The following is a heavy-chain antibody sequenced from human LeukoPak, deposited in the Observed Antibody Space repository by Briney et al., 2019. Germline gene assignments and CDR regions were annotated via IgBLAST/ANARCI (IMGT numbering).Heavy chain of an antibody. D-gene: IGHD6-25*01. CDR3: ARRPVAAEYFQH. V-gene: IGHV3-30*03. Sequence: GGSLRLSCTGSGFSFTNYAMHWVRQAPGEGLEWVAVISYDESKIYYADSVKGRFTISRDLSANTLYLQMNSLTTEDTAMYFCARRPVAAEYFQHWGQGTLVTVSS. CDR2: ISYDESKI. CDR1: GFSFTNYA. J-gene: IGHJ1*01.